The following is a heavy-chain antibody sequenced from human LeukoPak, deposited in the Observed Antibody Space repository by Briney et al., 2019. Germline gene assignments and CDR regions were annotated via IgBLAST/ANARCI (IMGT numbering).Heavy chain of an antibody. Sequence: SETLSLTCTVSGGSISSYYWSWIRQPAGKGLEWIGRIYTSGTTNYNPSLKSRVTMSVDTSKNQFSLKLSSVTAADTAVYYCARVGCSSTSRYSSWFDPWGQGTLVTVSS. CDR3: ARVGCSSTSRYSSWFDP. D-gene: IGHD2-2*01. CDR1: GGSISSYY. CDR2: IYTSGTT. V-gene: IGHV4-4*07. J-gene: IGHJ5*02.